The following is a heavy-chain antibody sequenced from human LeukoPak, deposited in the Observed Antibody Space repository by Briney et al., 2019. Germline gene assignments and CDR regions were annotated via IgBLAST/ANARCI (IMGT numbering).Heavy chain of an antibody. CDR2: IYPGDSDT. V-gene: IGHV5-51*01. D-gene: IGHD3-10*01. CDR1: GYRFTSYW. J-gene: IGHJ6*04. Sequence: GESLQISCKGSGYRFTSYWIGWVRPMTGKGLEWMGIIYPGDSDTRYSPSFQGQVTISADKSISTAYLQWSSLKASDTAMYYCASHGSGSYYNYYYGMDVWGKGTTVTVSS. CDR3: ASHGSGSYYNYYYGMDV.